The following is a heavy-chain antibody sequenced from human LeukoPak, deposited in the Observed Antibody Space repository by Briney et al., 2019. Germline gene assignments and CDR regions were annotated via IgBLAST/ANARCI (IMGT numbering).Heavy chain of an antibody. CDR1: GGSFSGYY. J-gene: IGHJ4*02. CDR2: INHSGRT. D-gene: IGHD3-3*01. Sequence: SETLSLTCAVYGGSFSGYYWSWIRQPPGKGLEWIGEINHSGRTNYNPSLKSRVTISVDTSKDQFSLKLSSVTAADTAVYYCARGEKRITIFGVVINPHPQFDYWGQGTLVTVSS. CDR3: ARGEKRITIFGVVINPHPQFDY. V-gene: IGHV4-34*01.